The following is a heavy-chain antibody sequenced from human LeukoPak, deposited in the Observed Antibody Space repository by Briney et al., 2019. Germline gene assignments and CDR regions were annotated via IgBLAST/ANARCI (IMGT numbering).Heavy chain of an antibody. V-gene: IGHV3-49*03. D-gene: IGHD1-26*01. CDR3: TREGYSGSRGIVDY. J-gene: IGHJ4*02. Sequence: GGSLRLSCTASGFTFGDYAMSWFRQAPGKGLEWVGFIRSKAYGGTTEYAASVKGRFTISRDDSKSIAYLQMNSLKTEDTAVYYCTREGYSGSRGIVDYWGQGTLVTVSS. CDR1: GFTFGDYA. CDR2: IRSKAYGGTT.